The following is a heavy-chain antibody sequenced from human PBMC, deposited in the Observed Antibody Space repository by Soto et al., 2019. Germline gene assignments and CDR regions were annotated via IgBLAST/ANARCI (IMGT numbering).Heavy chain of an antibody. CDR1: GFTFSSYE. Sequence: GGSLRLSCAASGFTFSSYEMNWVRQAPGKGLEWVSYISSSGRTIYYADSVKGRFTISRDNAKNSLYLQMNSLRAEDTAVCYCARQGYYYYGMDVWGQGTTVTVSS. CDR3: ARQGYYYYGMDV. CDR2: ISSSGRTI. V-gene: IGHV3-48*03. J-gene: IGHJ6*02.